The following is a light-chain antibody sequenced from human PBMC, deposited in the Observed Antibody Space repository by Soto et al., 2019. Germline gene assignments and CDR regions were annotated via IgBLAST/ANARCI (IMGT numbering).Light chain of an antibody. CDR2: DVS. CDR1: SSDVGGYSY. Sequence: QSALTQPRSVSGSPGQSVTISCTGTSSDVGGYSYVSWYQQHPGKAPKLMVYDVSKGPSGVPDRFSGSKSGNTASLTISGLQAEDEADYHCCSYAGSYTFLFGGGTKVTVL. J-gene: IGLJ2*01. V-gene: IGLV2-11*01. CDR3: CSYAGSYTFL.